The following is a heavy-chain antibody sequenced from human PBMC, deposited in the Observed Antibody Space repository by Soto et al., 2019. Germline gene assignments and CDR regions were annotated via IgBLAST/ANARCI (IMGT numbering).Heavy chain of an antibody. D-gene: IGHD1-26*01. CDR1: GFTFSNYA. Sequence: PGGSVRLSCASSGFTFSNYAMNWVRQAPGKGLEWVSSISSSSSYIYYADSVKGRFTISRDNAKNSLYLQMNSLRAEDTAVYYCARCSGNYLVGYYFDFWGQGTLVTVSS. CDR2: ISSSSSYI. J-gene: IGHJ4*02. V-gene: IGHV3-21*04. CDR3: ARCSGNYLVGYYFDF.